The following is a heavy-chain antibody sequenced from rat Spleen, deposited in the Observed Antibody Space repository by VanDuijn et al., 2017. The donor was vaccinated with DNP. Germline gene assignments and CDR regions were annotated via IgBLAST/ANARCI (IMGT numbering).Heavy chain of an antibody. J-gene: IGHJ2*01. CDR2: IWAAGGT. CDR3: TRHEYYFDY. V-gene: IGHV2-72*01. CDR1: GFSLSSYH. Sequence: QVQLKESGPGLVQPSQTLSLTCTVSGFSLSSYHVSWVRQPPGKSLVWMGSIWAAGGTNYNSAVQSRLSISRDTSKSQVFLEVHSLQPEDTGTYYCTRHEYYFDYWGQGVMVTVSS.